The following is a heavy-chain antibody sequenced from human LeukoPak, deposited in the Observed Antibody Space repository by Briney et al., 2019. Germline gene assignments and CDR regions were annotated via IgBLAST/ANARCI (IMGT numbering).Heavy chain of an antibody. Sequence: ASVTVSCKASVYTFTSYGISWVRQAPGQGLEWMGWISAYNGNTNYAQKLQGRVTMTTDTSTSTAYMELRSLRSDDTAVYYCARDSSYTNYFDYWGQGTLVTVSS. V-gene: IGHV1-18*01. CDR3: ARDSSYTNYFDY. CDR2: ISAYNGNT. CDR1: VYTFTSYG. J-gene: IGHJ4*02. D-gene: IGHD2-2*02.